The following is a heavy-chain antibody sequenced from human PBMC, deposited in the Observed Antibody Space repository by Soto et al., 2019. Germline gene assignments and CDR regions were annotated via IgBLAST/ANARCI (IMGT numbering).Heavy chain of an antibody. V-gene: IGHV3-66*01. J-gene: IGHJ4*02. D-gene: IGHD6-13*01. CDR1: GFTFSSSY. CDR3: ASGPTAPEAGTY. CDR2: LYSDGRT. Sequence: GGSLRLACAASGFTFSSSYMSWVRQPPGKGLEWVSILYSDGRTYYADSEKGRITISRDTSKNTLYLQINSLRAEDTVVYHCASGPTAPEAGTYWGLGTLVTVSS.